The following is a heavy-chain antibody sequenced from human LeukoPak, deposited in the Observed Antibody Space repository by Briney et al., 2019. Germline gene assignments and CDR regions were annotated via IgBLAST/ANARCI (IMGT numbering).Heavy chain of an antibody. D-gene: IGHD3-22*01. CDR1: GFTFSDYY. V-gene: IGHV3-11*04. CDR3: ARERHYYDSSGYLDY. CDR2: ISSSGSTL. Sequence: PGGSLRLSCAASGFTFSDYYMSWIRQAPGKGLEWVSYISSSGSTLYYADSVKGRFTISRDNAKNSLYLQMNSLRAEDTAVYYCARERHYYDSSGYLDYWGQGTLVTVSS. J-gene: IGHJ4*02.